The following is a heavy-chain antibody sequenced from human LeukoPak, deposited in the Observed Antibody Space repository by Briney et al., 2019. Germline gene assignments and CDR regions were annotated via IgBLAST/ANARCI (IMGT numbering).Heavy chain of an antibody. Sequence: PSETLSLTCTVSGGSISSYYRSWIRQPPGKGLEWIGYIYYSGSTNYNPSLKSRVTISVDTSKSQFSLKLSSVTAADTAVYYCARARGARITMIVVVDYFDYWGQGTLVTVSS. CDR2: IYYSGST. J-gene: IGHJ4*02. CDR1: GGSISSYY. CDR3: ARARGARITMIVVVDYFDY. D-gene: IGHD3-22*01. V-gene: IGHV4-59*01.